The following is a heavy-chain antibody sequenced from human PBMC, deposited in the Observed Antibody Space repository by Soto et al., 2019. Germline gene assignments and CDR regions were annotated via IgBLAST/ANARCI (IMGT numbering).Heavy chain of an antibody. D-gene: IGHD2-8*01. CDR3: ARVYVDYYYYMAV. CDR1: GYSLTDNG. Sequence: QAYLEQSGAEVKKPGASVKVSCKASGYSLTDNGITWVRQASGQGLEYVGWISADIGKTDYAQKFQGRVTMTRDTSINTVYMELSSLRSDDTAVYYCARVYVDYYYYMAVWGKGTTVTVSS. J-gene: IGHJ6*03. V-gene: IGHV1-8*01. CDR2: ISADIGKT.